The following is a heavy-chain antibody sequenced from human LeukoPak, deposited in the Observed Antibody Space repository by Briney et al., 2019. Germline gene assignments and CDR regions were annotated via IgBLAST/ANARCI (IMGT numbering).Heavy chain of an antibody. CDR1: GGSFSTYS. CDR3: ARTPPPGATAYGAVDY. V-gene: IGHV4-34*01. J-gene: IGHJ4*02. CDR2: INLSGNT. D-gene: IGHD3-16*01. Sequence: SETLSLTCAVYGGSFSTYSWNWIRQPLGKGLEWIGEINLSGNTNYNPSLKRRVTISIDTSKNQFSLKLNSVTAADSAVYYCARTPPPGATAYGAVDYWGQGTLVTVSS.